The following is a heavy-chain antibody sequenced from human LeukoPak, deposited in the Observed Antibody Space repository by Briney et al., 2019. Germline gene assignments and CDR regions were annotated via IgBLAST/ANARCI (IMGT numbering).Heavy chain of an antibody. CDR1: GGSFSGYY. Sequence: NTSETLSLTCAVYGGSFSGYYWSWIRQPPGKGLEWIGEINHSGSTNYNPSLKSRVTISVDTSKNQFSLKLSSVTAADTAVYYCARRWVYDKRAFDAWGQGTMVTVSS. V-gene: IGHV4-34*01. CDR2: INHSGST. D-gene: IGHD3-16*01. J-gene: IGHJ3*01. CDR3: ARRWVYDKRAFDA.